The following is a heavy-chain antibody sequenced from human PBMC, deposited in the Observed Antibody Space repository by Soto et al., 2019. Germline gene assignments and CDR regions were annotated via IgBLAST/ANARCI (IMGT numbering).Heavy chain of an antibody. Sequence: EVQLLESGGGVVQPGGSLRLSCAASGLTFSYYAMSWVRQAPGKGLEWVSLISGSAGTTDYAHSVKGRFTISIDNSKNTLYLQMNSLRADDTAVYYCARTSGDYARLFDYWGQGTLVTVSS. CDR2: ISGSAGTT. D-gene: IGHD4-17*01. CDR3: ARTSGDYARLFDY. J-gene: IGHJ4*02. V-gene: IGHV3-23*01. CDR1: GLTFSYYA.